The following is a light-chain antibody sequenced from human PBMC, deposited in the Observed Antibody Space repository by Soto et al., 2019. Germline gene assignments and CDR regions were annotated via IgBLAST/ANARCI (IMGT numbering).Light chain of an antibody. CDR3: QQYSSYSRT. Sequence: DIQLHQSPSFLSASVGDSLTITCRASQGISSYLAWYQQKPGKANKLLIYAASTLQSGVPSRFSGSGSGTEFTLTISSLQPDDFATYYCQQYSSYSRTVGHGTKV. V-gene: IGKV1-9*01. CDR1: QGISSY. J-gene: IGKJ1*01. CDR2: AAS.